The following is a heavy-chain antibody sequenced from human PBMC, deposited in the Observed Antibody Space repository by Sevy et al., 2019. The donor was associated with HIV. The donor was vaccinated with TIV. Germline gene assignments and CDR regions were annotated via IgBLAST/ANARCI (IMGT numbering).Heavy chain of an antibody. J-gene: IGHJ4*02. D-gene: IGHD3-3*01. V-gene: IGHV1-46*02. CDR2: INPSGGST. Sequence: ASVKVSCKASGYTFNNYYMHWMRQAPGQGLEWMGIINPSGGSTSYAQKFQGRVTITRDTLTNTVYMELTSLRSEDTAIYYCARDLTIFGVIPDYWGQGTLVTVSS. CDR1: GYTFNNYY. CDR3: ARDLTIFGVIPDY.